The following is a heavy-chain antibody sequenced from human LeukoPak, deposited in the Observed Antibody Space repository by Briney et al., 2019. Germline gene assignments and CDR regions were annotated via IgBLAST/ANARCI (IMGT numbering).Heavy chain of an antibody. J-gene: IGHJ1*01. CDR2: IIPILGIA. Sequence: SVKVSCKASGGTFSSYAISWVRQAPGQGLEWMGRIIPILGIANYAQKFQGRVTITADKSTSTAYMELSSLRSEDTAVYYCASNYYDSSGYYISYFQHWGQGTLVTVSS. D-gene: IGHD3-22*01. CDR1: GGTFSSYA. CDR3: ASNYYDSSGYYISYFQH. V-gene: IGHV1-69*04.